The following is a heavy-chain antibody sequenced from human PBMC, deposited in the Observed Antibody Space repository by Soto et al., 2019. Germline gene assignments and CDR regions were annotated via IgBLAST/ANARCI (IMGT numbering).Heavy chain of an antibody. Sequence: QVQLQESGPGLVKPSQTLSLTCTVSGGSISSGGDFWSWIRQPPGTGLEWIGNIFYRGTTYYTPSLKSIVTISVDTSKNQFSLRLTSVTAADTAVYFCAIGVLYWGQGTLVTVSS. CDR3: AIGVLY. CDR1: GGSISSGGDF. CDR2: IFYRGTT. D-gene: IGHD1-1*01. J-gene: IGHJ4*02. V-gene: IGHV4-31*01.